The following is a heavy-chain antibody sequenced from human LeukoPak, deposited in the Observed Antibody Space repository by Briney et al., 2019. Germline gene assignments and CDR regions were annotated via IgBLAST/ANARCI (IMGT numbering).Heavy chain of an antibody. CDR1: GFNFNHAW. V-gene: IGHV3-15*01. CDR2: IKSKNDGETT. Sequence: GGSLRLSCTASGFNFNHAWMTWVRQAPGKGLEWVGRIKSKNDGETTDFAAPVKGRFTISRDESKRMMFLEMQSLKTEDTAVYYCVGRPWNFDYWGQGTLVTVSS. CDR3: VGRPWNFDY. D-gene: IGHD1-1*01. J-gene: IGHJ4*02.